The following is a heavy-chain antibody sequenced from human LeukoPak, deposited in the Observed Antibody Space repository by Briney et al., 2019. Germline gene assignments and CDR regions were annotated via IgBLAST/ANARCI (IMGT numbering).Heavy chain of an antibody. CDR2: IYYSGST. CDR3: ARPQDYGDGAFDI. V-gene: IGHV4-59*08. CDR1: GGSISSYY. Sequence: SETLSLTCTVSGGSISSYYWSWIRQPPGKGLEWTGYIYYSGSTNYNPSLKSRVTISVDTSKNQFSLKLSSVTAADTAVYYCARPQDYGDGAFDIWGQGTMVTVPS. D-gene: IGHD4-17*01. J-gene: IGHJ3*02.